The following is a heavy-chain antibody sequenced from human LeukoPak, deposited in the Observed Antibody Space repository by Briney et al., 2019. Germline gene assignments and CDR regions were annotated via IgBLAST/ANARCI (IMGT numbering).Heavy chain of an antibody. Sequence: RAGGSLRLSCAASGFTFSNYAMIWVRQAPGRGLEWVSAIRSGGGGTLYADSVKGRFTISRDNSKNTLFLQMNNIRAEDTAVYYCARDPNGDYVGAFEMWGPGTKATVS. J-gene: IGHJ3*02. CDR2: IRSGGGGT. CDR3: ARDPNGDYVGAFEM. V-gene: IGHV3-23*01. CDR1: GFTFSNYA. D-gene: IGHD4-17*01.